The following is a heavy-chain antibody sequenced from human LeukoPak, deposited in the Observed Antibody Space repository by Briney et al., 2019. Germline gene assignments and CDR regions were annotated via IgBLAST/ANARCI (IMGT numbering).Heavy chain of an antibody. CDR2: IYYSGST. V-gene: IGHV4-59*08. D-gene: IGHD5-18*01. Sequence: PSETLSLTCTVSGGSISSYYWSWIRQPPGKGREWIGYIYYSGSTNYNPSLKSRVTISVDTSKNQFSLKLSSVTAADTAVYYCARITMVTWVVDYWGQGTLVTVSS. CDR1: GGSISSYY. J-gene: IGHJ4*02. CDR3: ARITMVTWVVDY.